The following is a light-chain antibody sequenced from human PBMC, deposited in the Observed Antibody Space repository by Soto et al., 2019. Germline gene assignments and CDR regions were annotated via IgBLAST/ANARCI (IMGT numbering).Light chain of an antibody. CDR3: QQSYSTPWT. V-gene: IGKV3-15*01. J-gene: IGKJ1*01. CDR2: GAS. CDR1: QSVSSN. Sequence: EIVVTQSPATLSVSPGERATLSCRASQSVSSNLAWYQQKPGQAPRLLINGASTRATGIPARFSGSGSGTDFTLTISSPQPEDFATYYCQQSYSTPWTFGQGTKVDIK.